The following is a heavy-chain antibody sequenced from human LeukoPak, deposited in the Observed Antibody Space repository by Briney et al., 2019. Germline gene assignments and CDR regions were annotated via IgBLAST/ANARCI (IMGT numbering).Heavy chain of an antibody. Sequence: PGGSLRLSCAASGFTFSTYWMHWVRQAPGKGLVWVSRINSDGSRTSYADFVKGRFTISRDNAKNTLYLQMSSLRAEDTALYYCARLRGNIAFDIWGQGTMVTVSS. CDR1: GFTFSTYW. V-gene: IGHV3-74*01. CDR2: INSDGSRT. J-gene: IGHJ3*02. CDR3: ARLRGNIAFDI.